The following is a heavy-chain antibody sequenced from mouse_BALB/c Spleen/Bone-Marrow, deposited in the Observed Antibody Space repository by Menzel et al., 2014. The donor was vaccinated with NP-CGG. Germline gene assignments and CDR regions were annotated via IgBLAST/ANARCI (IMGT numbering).Heavy chain of an antibody. CDR1: GYTFTSYW. Sequence: VQLQQSGAELARPGASVRLSCKASGYTFTSYWMQWVKRRPGQGLEWIGAIYPGDGDTRCTQKFKGKATLTADKSSSTAYMQLSSLASEDSAVYYCARGFPFDYWGQGTTLTVSS. CDR2: IYPGDGDT. J-gene: IGHJ2*01. CDR3: ARGFPFDY. V-gene: IGHV1-87*01.